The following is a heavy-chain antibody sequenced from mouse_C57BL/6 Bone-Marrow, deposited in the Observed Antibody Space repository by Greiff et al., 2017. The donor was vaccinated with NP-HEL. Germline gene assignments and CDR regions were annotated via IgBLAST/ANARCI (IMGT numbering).Heavy chain of an antibody. CDR1: GYTFTSYW. J-gene: IGHJ1*03. CDR3: ARIAVVPYWYFDV. V-gene: IGHV1-64*01. Sequence: VQLQQPGAELVKPGASVKLSCKASGYTFTSYWMHWVKQRPGQGLEWIGMIHPNSGSTNYNEKFKSKATLTVDKSSSTAYMQLSSLTSEDSAVYYCARIAVVPYWYFDVWGTGTTVTVSS. CDR2: IHPNSGST. D-gene: IGHD1-1*01.